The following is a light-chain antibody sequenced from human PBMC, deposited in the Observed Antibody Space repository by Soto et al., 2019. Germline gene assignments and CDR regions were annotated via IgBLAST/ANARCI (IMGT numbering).Light chain of an antibody. CDR3: QQYDHWPLT. Sequence: EIVMTQSPATLSVSPGERATLSCRASQSVSSNLAWYHQRPGQAPRLLIYGASTRAAGIPGRFSGSGSGTEFTLTISSLQAEDFAFYDCQQYDHWPLTFGGGTKVEIK. CDR2: GAS. CDR1: QSVSSN. J-gene: IGKJ4*01. V-gene: IGKV3D-15*01.